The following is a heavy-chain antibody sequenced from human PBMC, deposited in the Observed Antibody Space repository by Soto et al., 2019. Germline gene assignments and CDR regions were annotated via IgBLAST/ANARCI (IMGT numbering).Heavy chain of an antibody. J-gene: IGHJ5*02. V-gene: IGHV4-31*03. CDR2: IYYSGST. CDR3: AREVEGYCSGGSCHNWFDP. CDR1: GGSISSGGYY. D-gene: IGHD2-15*01. Sequence: SETLSLTCTVSGGSISSGGYYWSWIRQHPGKGLEWIGYIYYSGSTYYNPSLKSRVTISVDTSKNQFPLKLSSVTAADTAVYYCAREVEGYCSGGSCHNWFDPWGQGTLVTVSS.